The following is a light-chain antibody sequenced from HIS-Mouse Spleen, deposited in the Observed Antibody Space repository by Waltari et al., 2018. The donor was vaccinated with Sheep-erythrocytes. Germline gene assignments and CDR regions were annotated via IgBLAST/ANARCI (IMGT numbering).Light chain of an antibody. Sequence: QSALTQPRSVSGSPGQSVTISCTGTSSDVGGYNYVSWYQQHPGKAPKLMIYDVSKRPSGAPDRFSGSKSGNTASLTISGLQADDEADYYCCSYAGSYNHVFATGTKVTVL. CDR2: DVS. CDR1: SSDVGGYNY. CDR3: CSYAGSYNHV. V-gene: IGLV2-11*01. J-gene: IGLJ1*01.